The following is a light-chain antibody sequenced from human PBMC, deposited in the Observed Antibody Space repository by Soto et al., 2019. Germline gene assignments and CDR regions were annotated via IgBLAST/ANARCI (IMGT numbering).Light chain of an antibody. CDR3: GSWDSSLSAYV. CDR2: DDN. J-gene: IGLJ1*01. Sequence: QSVLTQPPSVSAAPGHKVTISCSGSSSNIGGNSVSWYQQLPGTAPKLLIYDDNKRPSGIPDRFSGSKSGTSATLGITGFQTGDEADYYCGSWDSSLSAYVFGTGTKATV. CDR1: SSNIGGNS. V-gene: IGLV1-51*01.